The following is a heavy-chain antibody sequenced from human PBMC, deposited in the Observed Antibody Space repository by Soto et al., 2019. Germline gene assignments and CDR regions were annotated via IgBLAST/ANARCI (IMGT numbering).Heavy chain of an antibody. D-gene: IGHD4-17*01. CDR2: ISSSSSTI. V-gene: IGHV3-48*01. CDR1: GFTFSSYS. CDR3: ARKTVTTAIDY. Sequence: PGGSLRLSCAASGFTFSSYSMNWVRQAPGKGLEWVSYISSSSSTIYYADSVKGRFTISRDNAKNSLYLQMNSLRAEDTAVYYCARKTVTTAIDYWSQGTLVTVSS. J-gene: IGHJ4*02.